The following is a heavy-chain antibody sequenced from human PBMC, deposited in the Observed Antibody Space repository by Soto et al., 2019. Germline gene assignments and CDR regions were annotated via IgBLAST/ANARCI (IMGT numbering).Heavy chain of an antibody. Sequence: EVQLVESGGGLVQPGGSLRLSCADSGFSFSSYWMHWVRQGPGKGLVWVSRINTDGSSTNYADSVKRRLTISRDNAKNTLYLQMNSLRAEDTAVYYCARSPGGYYIDWGQGTMVTVSS. D-gene: IGHD3-9*01. CDR1: GFSFSSYW. CDR2: INTDGSST. J-gene: IGHJ3*01. V-gene: IGHV3-74*01. CDR3: ARSPGGYYID.